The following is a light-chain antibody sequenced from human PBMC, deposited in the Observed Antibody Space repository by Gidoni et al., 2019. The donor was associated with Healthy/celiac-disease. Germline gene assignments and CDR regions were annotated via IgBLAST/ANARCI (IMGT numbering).Light chain of an antibody. CDR2: DAS. Sequence: DIQMTQSPSSLSASVGDRVTITCQASQDSSNYLNWYQQKPGKAPKLLIYDASNLETGVPSRFSGSGSGTEFTFTISSLQPEDIATYYCQQYDNLLTFGPGTKVDIK. J-gene: IGKJ3*01. CDR1: QDSSNY. CDR3: QQYDNLLT. V-gene: IGKV1-33*01.